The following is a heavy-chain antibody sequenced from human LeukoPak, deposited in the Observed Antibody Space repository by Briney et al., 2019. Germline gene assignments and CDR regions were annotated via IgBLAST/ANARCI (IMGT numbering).Heavy chain of an antibody. CDR2: ISGSGGST. V-gene: IGHV3-23*01. J-gene: IGHJ4*02. CDR3: ASRGEQWLVGY. Sequence: GGSLRLSCAASGFTFSSYAMSWVRQAPGKGLEWVSAISGSGGSTYYADSVKGRFTISRDNAKNSLYLQMNSLRAEDTAVYYCASRGEQWLVGYWGQGTLVTVSS. D-gene: IGHD6-19*01. CDR1: GFTFSSYA.